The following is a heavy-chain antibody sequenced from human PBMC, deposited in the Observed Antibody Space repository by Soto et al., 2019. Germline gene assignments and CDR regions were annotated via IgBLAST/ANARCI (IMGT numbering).Heavy chain of an antibody. CDR2: IYYSGST. CDR3: AGSYYYDSSVRGFAFDI. J-gene: IGHJ3*02. D-gene: IGHD3-22*01. CDR1: GGSISSGDYY. V-gene: IGHV4-30-4*01. Sequence: QVQLQESGPGLVKPSQTLSLTCTVSGGSISSGDYYWSWIRQPPGKGLEWIGYIYYSGSTYYNPSLTFRVTISVDTTKNQFSLKLSSVTAAGTAVYYCAGSYYYDSSVRGFAFDIWGQGTMVTVSS.